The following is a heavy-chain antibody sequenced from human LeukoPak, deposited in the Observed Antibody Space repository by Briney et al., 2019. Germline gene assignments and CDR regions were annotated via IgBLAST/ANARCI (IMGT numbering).Heavy chain of an antibody. D-gene: IGHD3-22*01. V-gene: IGHV3-9*01. CDR3: AKDWYSSGYYYFDY. J-gene: IGHJ4*02. CDR1: GFTFDDYA. CDR2: ISWNSGSI. Sequence: SGRSLRLSCAASGFTFDDYAMHWVRQAPGKGLEWVSGISWNSGSIGYADSVKGRFTISRDNAKNSLYLQMNSLRAEDTALYYCAKDWYSSGYYYFDYWGQGTLVTVSS.